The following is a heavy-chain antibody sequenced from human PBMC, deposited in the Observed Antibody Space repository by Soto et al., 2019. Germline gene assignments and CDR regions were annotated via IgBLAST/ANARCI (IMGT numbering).Heavy chain of an antibody. CDR2: ISDSGDIM. CDR3: ARDLGYYDSSGYFDF. J-gene: IGHJ4*02. V-gene: IGHV3-11*01. Sequence: QVHLVESGGGLVKPGGSLRLSCAASGFTFSNYYMSWIRQAPGKGREWVSYISDSGDIMYYADSVKGRFTISRDNAKNLLYLQMNSLRAEDTAVYYCARDLGYYDSSGYFDFWGQGTLVTVSS. D-gene: IGHD3-22*01. CDR1: GFTFSNYY.